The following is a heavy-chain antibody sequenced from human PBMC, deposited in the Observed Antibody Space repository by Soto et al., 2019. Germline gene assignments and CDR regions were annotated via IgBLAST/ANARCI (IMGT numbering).Heavy chain of an antibody. CDR3: ARDRAYDYGYDY. D-gene: IGHD5-18*01. Sequence: QVQLVQSGSELKKPGASVKVSCEASGYTFTTYAVNWVRQAPGQGLEWMGWINTNSGNPTYAQGYTGRFVFSWDTSVSTEDREILSLKAEDTAVYCCARDRAYDYGYDYWGQGTLVTVSS. CDR2: INTNSGNP. V-gene: IGHV7-4-1*01. CDR1: GYTFTTYA. J-gene: IGHJ4*02.